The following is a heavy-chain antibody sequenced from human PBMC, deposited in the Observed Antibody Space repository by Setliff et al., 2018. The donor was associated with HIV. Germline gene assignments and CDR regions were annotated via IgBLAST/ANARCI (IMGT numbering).Heavy chain of an antibody. CDR1: GYTFTSYY. CDR2: INPSGDST. Sequence: ASVKVSCKASGYTFTSYYMHWVRQAPGQGLEWMGIINPSGDSTSYAQKFQGRVTMTRDPSASTDYMELSSLASEVTAVYYCARDSESYRSGWYLGAHWFDPWGQGTLVTVSS. J-gene: IGHJ5*02. CDR3: ARDSESYRSGWYLGAHWFDP. V-gene: IGHV1-46*01. D-gene: IGHD6-19*01.